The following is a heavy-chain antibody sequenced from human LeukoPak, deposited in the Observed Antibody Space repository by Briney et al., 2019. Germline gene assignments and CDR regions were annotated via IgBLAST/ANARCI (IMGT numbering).Heavy chain of an antibody. CDR2: ISYDGSNK. Sequence: PGGSLRLSCAASGFTFSSYGVHWVRQAPGKGLEWVAVISYDGSNKYYADSVKGRFTISRDNSKNTLYLQMNSLRAEDTAVYYCAKDLGYCSGGSCFALDYWGQGTLVTVSS. CDR1: GFTFSSYG. V-gene: IGHV3-30*18. D-gene: IGHD2-15*01. J-gene: IGHJ4*02. CDR3: AKDLGYCSGGSCFALDY.